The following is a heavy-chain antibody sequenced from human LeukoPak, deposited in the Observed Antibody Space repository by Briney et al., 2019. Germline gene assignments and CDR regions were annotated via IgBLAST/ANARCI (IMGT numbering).Heavy chain of an antibody. CDR1: GFTFSSYA. CDR2: IKQDGSEK. D-gene: IGHD2-2*01. Sequence: GGSLRLSCAASGFTFSSYAMSWVRQAPGKGLEWVANIKQDGSEKYYVDSVKGRFTISRDNAKNSLYLQMNSLRAEDTAVYYCAREFGHKGVVVPAATFDYWGQGTLVTVSS. CDR3: AREFGHKGVVVPAATFDY. J-gene: IGHJ4*02. V-gene: IGHV3-7*01.